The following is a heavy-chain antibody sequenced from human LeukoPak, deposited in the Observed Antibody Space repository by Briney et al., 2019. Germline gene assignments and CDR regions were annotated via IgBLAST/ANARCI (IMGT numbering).Heavy chain of an antibody. V-gene: IGHV2-70*01. CDR1: GFSLRTSGMC. D-gene: IGHD3-10*01. J-gene: IGHJ4*02. CDR2: LDWDDDK. Sequence: SGPTLMNPTQALTLTCTFSGFSLRTSGMCVSWIRQPPGKALEWLSPLDWDDDKYYSTSLKNRPTISQATSKNQVVLTMTNMDPVDTATYYCARTYGSGSYFDYGGQGTLSPSPQ. CDR3: ARTYGSGSYFDY.